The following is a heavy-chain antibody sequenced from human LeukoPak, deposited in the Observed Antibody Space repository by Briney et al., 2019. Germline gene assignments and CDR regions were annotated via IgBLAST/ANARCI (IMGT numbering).Heavy chain of an antibody. CDR1: GFPFNEYS. Sequence: PGGSLRLSCAASGFPFNEYSMNWVRQAPGKGLEWISYIGIDSGNTKYADSVRGRFTISGDKAKNPLYLQMNSLRVEDTAVYYCARDHNYAFDNWGQGTLVTVTS. CDR3: ARDHNYAFDN. D-gene: IGHD4-11*01. J-gene: IGHJ4*02. V-gene: IGHV3-48*01. CDR2: IGIDSGNT.